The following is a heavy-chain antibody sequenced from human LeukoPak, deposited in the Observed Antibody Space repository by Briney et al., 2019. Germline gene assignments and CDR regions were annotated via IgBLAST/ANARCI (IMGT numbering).Heavy chain of an antibody. J-gene: IGHJ4*02. CDR3: AASTDTAMVPDY. CDR2: IVVGSGNT. D-gene: IGHD5-18*01. CDR1: GFTFTSSA. Sequence: SVKVSCKASGFTFTSSAMQWVRQARGQRLEWIGWIVVGSGNTNYALKFQERVTITRDMSTSTAYMELSSLRSEDTAVYYCAASTDTAMVPDYWGQGTLVTVSS. V-gene: IGHV1-58*02.